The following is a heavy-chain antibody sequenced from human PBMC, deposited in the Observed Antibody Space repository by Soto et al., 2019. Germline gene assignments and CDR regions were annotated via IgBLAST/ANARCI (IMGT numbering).Heavy chain of an antibody. CDR3: AHTPPVPPPRTPRRYNWFAP. V-gene: IGHV2-5*02. J-gene: IGHJ5*02. D-gene: IGHD2-15*01. CDR2: IYWDDDK. CDR1: GFSLSTSGVG. Sequence: QITLKESGPTLVKPTQTLTLTCTFSGFSLSTSGVGVGWIRQPPGKALEWLALIYWDDDKRYSPSLKSRLTISKDSTKHQVVLTLTTMDPVDTATYYCAHTPPVPPPRTPRRYNWFAPWGQGTLVTVSS.